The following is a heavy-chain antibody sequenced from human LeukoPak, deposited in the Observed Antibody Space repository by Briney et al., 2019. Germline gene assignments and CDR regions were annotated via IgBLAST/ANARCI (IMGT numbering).Heavy chain of an antibody. CDR2: ISSGSSYI. CDR3: ARALPAAIFRPERNYGMDV. J-gene: IGHJ6*02. D-gene: IGHD2-2*01. Sequence: GGSLRLSCAASGFTFSSYSMNWVRQAPGKGLEWVSSISSGSSYIYYADSVRGRFTISRDNAKNSLYLQMNSLRAEDTAVYYCARALPAAIFRPERNYGMDVWGQGTTVTVSS. V-gene: IGHV3-21*01. CDR1: GFTFSSYS.